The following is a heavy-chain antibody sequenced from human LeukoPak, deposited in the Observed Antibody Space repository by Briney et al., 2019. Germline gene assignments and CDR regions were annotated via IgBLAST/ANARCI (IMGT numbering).Heavy chain of an antibody. CDR3: ASRYYDSSEYYKHYFDY. CDR1: GGTLSSYP. D-gene: IGHD3-22*01. J-gene: IGHJ4*02. CDR2: IIPILGLT. Sequence: SVKVSCKASGGTLSSYPVSWVRQAPGQGLELMGRIIPILGLTNYAQRFQGRVMITADTSTKTVYMELNSLTSEDTAVYYCASRYYDSSEYYKHYFDYWGQGTLVTVSS. V-gene: IGHV1-69*02.